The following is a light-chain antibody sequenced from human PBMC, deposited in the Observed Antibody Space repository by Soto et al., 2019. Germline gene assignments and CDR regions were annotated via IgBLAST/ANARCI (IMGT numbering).Light chain of an antibody. CDR2: EVS. J-gene: IGLJ3*02. CDR1: SSDVGGYNY. CDR3: SSYTSSGTRV. V-gene: IGLV2-14*01. Sequence: ALTQPASVSGSPGQSITISCTGTSSDVGGYNYVSWYQQHPGKAPKLMISEVSDRPSGVSDRFSGSKSGNTASLTISGLQSEDEADYYCSSYTSSGTRVFGGGTKVTVL.